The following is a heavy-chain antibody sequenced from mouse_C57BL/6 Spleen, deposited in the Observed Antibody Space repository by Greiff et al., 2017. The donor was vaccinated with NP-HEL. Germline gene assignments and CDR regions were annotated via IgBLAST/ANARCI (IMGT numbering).Heavy chain of an antibody. V-gene: IGHV1-55*01. CDR1: GYTFTSYW. J-gene: IGHJ4*01. Sequence: QVHVKQPGAELVKPGASVKMSCKASGYTFTSYWITWVKQRPGQGLEWIGDIYPGSGSTNYNEKFKSKATLTVDTSSSTAYMQLSSLTSEDSAVYYCARWIYSNYDAMDYWGQGTSVTVSS. CDR3: ARWIYSNYDAMDY. CDR2: IYPGSGST. D-gene: IGHD2-5*01.